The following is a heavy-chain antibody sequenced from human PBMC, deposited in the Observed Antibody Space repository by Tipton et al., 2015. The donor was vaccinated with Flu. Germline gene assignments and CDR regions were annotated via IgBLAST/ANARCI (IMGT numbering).Heavy chain of an antibody. V-gene: IGHV4-38-2*01. CDR3: ARRDFSSYVSDPKNWFDR. CDR2: IHRSGST. CDR1: GDSIGTDYY. J-gene: IGHJ5*02. D-gene: IGHD4-11*01. Sequence: TLSLTCSVSGDSIGTDYYWAWIRQPPGKGLEWIATIHRSGSTKYNPSLKSRVTISVDTSKNQFSLEMRSVTAADMAVYYCARRDFSSYVSDPKNWFDRWGQGTLVTVSS.